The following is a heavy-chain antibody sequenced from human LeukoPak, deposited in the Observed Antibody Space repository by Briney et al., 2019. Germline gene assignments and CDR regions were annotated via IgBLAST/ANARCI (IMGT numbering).Heavy chain of an antibody. Sequence: ASVKVSCKASGYTFTSYGISWVRQAPGQGLEWMGWISAYNGNTNYAQKLQGRVTMTTDTSTSTAYMELRSLRSDDTAVYYCARGEGIAVAGRYYYMDVWGKGTTVTVSS. V-gene: IGHV1-18*01. CDR3: ARGEGIAVAGRYYYMDV. CDR2: ISAYNGNT. J-gene: IGHJ6*03. D-gene: IGHD6-19*01. CDR1: GYTFTSYG.